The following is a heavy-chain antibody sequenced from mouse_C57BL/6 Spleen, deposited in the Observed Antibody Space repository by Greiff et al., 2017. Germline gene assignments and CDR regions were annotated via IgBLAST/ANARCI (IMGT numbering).Heavy chain of an antibody. V-gene: IGHV3-1*01. CDR3: AREIGGWFAY. CDR2: ISYSGST. CDR1: GYSITSGYD. J-gene: IGHJ3*01. Sequence: EVQLQESGPGMVKPSQSLSLTCTVTGYSITSGYDWHWIRHFPGNKLEWMGYISYSGSTNYNPSLKSRISITHDTSKNHFFLKLNSVTTEDTATYYCAREIGGWFAYWGQGTLVTVSA.